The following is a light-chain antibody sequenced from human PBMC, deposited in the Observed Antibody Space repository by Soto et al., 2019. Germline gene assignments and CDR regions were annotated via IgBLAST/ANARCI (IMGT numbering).Light chain of an antibody. CDR1: QTVSSSY. V-gene: IGKV3-20*01. J-gene: IGKJ3*01. CDR3: QQYGSSPFT. Sequence: EIVLTQSPGTLSLSPGESATLSCRANQTVSSSYLAWYQQKPGQAPRLLIYATSSRAPGIPDRFSGSGSGTDFTLTISRLAPEDFAVYYCQQYGSSPFTFGPGTKVDF. CDR2: ATS.